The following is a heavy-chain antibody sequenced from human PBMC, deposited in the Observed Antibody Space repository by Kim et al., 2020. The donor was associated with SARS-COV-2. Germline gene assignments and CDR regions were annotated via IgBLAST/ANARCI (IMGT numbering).Heavy chain of an antibody. CDR2: ISPAGDP. D-gene: IGHD2-15*01. V-gene: IGHV1-2*06. J-gene: IGHJ2*01. Sequence: ASVKVSCKASGYSFSDYYPHWVRQAPGQGLVWLGRISPAGDPIYAQKFQGRVTVTRDTSITTLYMELTGLTSDDTAVYYCSRAGPGNCSGGRCHDEWYFDLWGRGTLVTVSS. CDR1: GYSFSDYY. CDR3: SRAGPGNCSGGRCHDEWYFDL.